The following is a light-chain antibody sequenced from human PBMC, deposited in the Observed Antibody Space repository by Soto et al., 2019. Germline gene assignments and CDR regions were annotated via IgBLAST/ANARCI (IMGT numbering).Light chain of an antibody. Sequence: EIVMTQSPATLSVSPGERATLSCRASQSVSSNLAWYQQKPGQAPRLLIYGASTRATGIPARFSGSGSGTESTLTISSLQSEDFAVYYCQQYNNCPPRRTFGQGTKLEIK. CDR3: QQYNNCPPRRT. J-gene: IGKJ2*02. V-gene: IGKV3-15*01. CDR1: QSVSSN. CDR2: GAS.